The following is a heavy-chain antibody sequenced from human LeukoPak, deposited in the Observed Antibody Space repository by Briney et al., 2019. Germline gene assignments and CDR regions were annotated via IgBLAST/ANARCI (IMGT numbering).Heavy chain of an antibody. CDR3: ARDPIAAAGARTYYYYGMDG. D-gene: IGHD6-13*01. Sequence: VASVKVSCKASGYTFTGYYMHWVRQAPGQGLEWMGWINPNSGGTNYAQKFQGRVTMTRDTSISTAYMELSRLRSDDTAVYYCARDPIAAAGARTYYYYGMDGWSQGTTVTVSS. V-gene: IGHV1-2*02. J-gene: IGHJ6*02. CDR1: GYTFTGYY. CDR2: INPNSGGT.